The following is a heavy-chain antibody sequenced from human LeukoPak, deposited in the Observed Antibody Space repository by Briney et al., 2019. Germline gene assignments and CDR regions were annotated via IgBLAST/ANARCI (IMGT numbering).Heavy chain of an antibody. CDR2: IYTSGST. Sequence: SETLSLTCTVPGGSISSYYWSWIRQPAGKGLEWIGRIYTSGSTNYNPSLKSRVTMSVDTSKNQFSLKLSSVTAADTAVYYCARDLVVRGVSTATNYFDYWGQGTLVTVSS. CDR3: ARDLVVRGVSTATNYFDY. CDR1: GGSISSYY. V-gene: IGHV4-4*07. D-gene: IGHD3-10*01. J-gene: IGHJ4*02.